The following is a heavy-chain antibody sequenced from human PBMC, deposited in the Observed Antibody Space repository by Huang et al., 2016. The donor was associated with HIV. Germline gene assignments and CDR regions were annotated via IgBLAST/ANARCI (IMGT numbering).Heavy chain of an antibody. J-gene: IGHJ4*02. CDR2: VSKSASSR. V-gene: IGHV3-23*01. CDR1: GFSFSSFA. D-gene: IGHD3-22*01. Sequence: EVHLLESGGGLVQPGGSLRLSCAASGFSFSSFAMSWVRQAPGRGLEGVSTVSKSASSRHYADSVRGRFTISRDNSKDTLYLQMNSLRAEDTALYYCAKDLVTYDSSGSVWGQGTLVTVSS. CDR3: AKDLVTYDSSGSV.